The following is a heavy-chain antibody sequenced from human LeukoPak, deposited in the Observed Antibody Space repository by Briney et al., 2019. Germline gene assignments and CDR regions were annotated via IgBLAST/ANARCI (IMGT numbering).Heavy chain of an antibody. CDR1: GGTFSSYA. CDR2: IIPIFGTA. D-gene: IGHD3-9*01. CDR3: ARAVLRYFDWLLAYNWFDP. V-gene: IGHV1-69*06. J-gene: IGHJ5*02. Sequence: GSSVKVSCKASGGTFSSYAISWVRQAPGQVLEWMGGIIPIFGTANYAQKFQGRVTITADKSTSTAYMELSSLRSEDTAVYYCARAVLRYFDWLLAYNWFDPWGQGTLVTVSS.